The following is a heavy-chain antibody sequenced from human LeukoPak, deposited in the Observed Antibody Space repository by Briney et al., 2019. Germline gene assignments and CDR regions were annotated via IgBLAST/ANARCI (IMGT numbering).Heavy chain of an antibody. CDR3: AREVLRTASAFDH. J-gene: IGHJ4*02. CDR2: IKEDGSEK. D-gene: IGHD5-18*01. Sequence: GGSLRLSCAPCGFTFSTYWMSWVRQAPGKGLEWVANIKEDGSEKHYVDSVKGRFTIFRDNAKNSLPLQMNSLRDDDTAVYYCAREVLRTASAFDHWGQGTLVTVSS. V-gene: IGHV3-7*03. CDR1: GFTFSTYW.